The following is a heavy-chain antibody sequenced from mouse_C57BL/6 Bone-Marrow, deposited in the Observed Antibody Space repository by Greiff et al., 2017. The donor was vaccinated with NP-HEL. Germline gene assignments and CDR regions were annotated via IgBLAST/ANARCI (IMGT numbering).Heavy chain of an antibody. CDR2: ISSGGSYT. CDR1: GFTFSSYG. D-gene: IGHD2-10*01. CDR3: ARQGSYSPFAY. Sequence: EVKLEESGGDLVKPGGSLKLSCAASGFTFSSYGMSWVRQTPDKRLEWVATISSGGSYTYYPDSVKGRFTISRDNAKNTLYLQMSSLKSEDTAMYYCARQGSYSPFAYWGQGTLVTVSA. V-gene: IGHV5-6*02. J-gene: IGHJ3*01.